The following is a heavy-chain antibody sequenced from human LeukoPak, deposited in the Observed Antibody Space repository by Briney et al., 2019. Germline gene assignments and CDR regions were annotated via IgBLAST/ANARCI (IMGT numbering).Heavy chain of an antibody. D-gene: IGHD2-2*01. CDR1: GGSISSSSYY. CDR2: IYYSGST. J-gene: IGHJ4*02. CDR3: ARERIYCSSTSCLDY. Sequence: SETLSLTCTVSGGSISSSSYYWGWIRQPPGKGLEWIGSIYYSGSTYYNPSLKSRVTISVDTSKNQFSLKLSSVTAADTAVYYCARERIYCSSTSCLDYWGQGTLVTVSS. V-gene: IGHV4-39*02.